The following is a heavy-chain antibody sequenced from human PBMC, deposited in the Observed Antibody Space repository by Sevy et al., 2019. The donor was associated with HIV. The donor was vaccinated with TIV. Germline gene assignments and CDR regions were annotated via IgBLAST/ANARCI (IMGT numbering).Heavy chain of an antibody. CDR2: ISSSSSTI. D-gene: IGHD3-10*01. CDR1: GFTFSGYS. CDR3: ARDLHYYGSGSRGVDY. J-gene: IGHJ4*02. Sequence: GGSLRLSCAASGFTFSGYSMNWVRQAPGKGLEWVSYISSSSSTIFYADSVKGRFTISRDNAKNSLYLRMSGLRDEDTAVYYCARDLHYYGSGSRGVDYWGQGTLVTVSS. V-gene: IGHV3-48*02.